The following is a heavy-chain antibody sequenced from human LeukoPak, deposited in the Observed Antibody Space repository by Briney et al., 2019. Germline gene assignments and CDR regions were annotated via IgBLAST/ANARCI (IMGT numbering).Heavy chain of an antibody. J-gene: IGHJ4*02. Sequence: PGGSLRLSCAASGFPFSDYVMHWVRQAPGKGLEWVSVIRYDGNNKYYADSVKGRFTISRDNSKNTLYLQMNSLRAEDTAVYYCTKGPSPVLGGGSYFDYWGQGTLVTVSS. D-gene: IGHD3-16*01. CDR3: TKGPSPVLGGGSYFDY. CDR1: GFPFSDYV. V-gene: IGHV3-30*02. CDR2: IRYDGNNK.